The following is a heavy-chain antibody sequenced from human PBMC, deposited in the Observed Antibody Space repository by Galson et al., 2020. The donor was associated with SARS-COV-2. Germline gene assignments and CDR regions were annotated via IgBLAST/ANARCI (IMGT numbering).Heavy chain of an antibody. J-gene: IGHJ4*02. CDR3: ARTSVGSVVTGYYGQN. Sequence: GGSLRLSCAASGFTYSSYEMNRVRQAPGKGLEWVSYISSGGSTIYYADSVKGRFTISRDNAKNSLYLQMNSLRAEDTAVYYCARTSVGSVVTGYYGQNWGQGTLVTVSS. D-gene: IGHD3-9*01. CDR2: ISSGGSTI. V-gene: IGHV3-48*03. CDR1: GFTYSSYE.